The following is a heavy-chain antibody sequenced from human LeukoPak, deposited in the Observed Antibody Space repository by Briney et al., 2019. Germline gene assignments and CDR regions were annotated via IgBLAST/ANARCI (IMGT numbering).Heavy chain of an antibody. V-gene: IGHV4-30-4*01. Sequence: SETLSLTCTVSGGSISSGDYYWSWIRQPPGKGLEWIGYIDYSGSTYYNPSLKSRVTISVDTSKNQFSLKLSSVTAADTAVYYCARASHPYYYDSSGYYSGAFDIWGQGTMVTVSS. D-gene: IGHD3-22*01. CDR3: ARASHPYYYDSSGYYSGAFDI. CDR1: GGSISSGDYY. CDR2: IDYSGST. J-gene: IGHJ3*02.